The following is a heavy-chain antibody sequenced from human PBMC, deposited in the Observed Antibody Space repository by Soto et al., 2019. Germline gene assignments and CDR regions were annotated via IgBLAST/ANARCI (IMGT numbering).Heavy chain of an antibody. D-gene: IGHD2-2*01. CDR1: GFTFTSSA. Sequence: SVKVSCKASGFTFTSSAVQWVRQARGQRLEWIGWIVVGSGNTNYAQKFQERVTITRDMSTSTAYMELSSLRSEDTAVYYCAADLGFACSSTSFYPNWFDPWGQGTLVTVSS. CDR3: AADLGFACSSTSFYPNWFDP. CDR2: IVVGSGNT. J-gene: IGHJ5*02. V-gene: IGHV1-58*01.